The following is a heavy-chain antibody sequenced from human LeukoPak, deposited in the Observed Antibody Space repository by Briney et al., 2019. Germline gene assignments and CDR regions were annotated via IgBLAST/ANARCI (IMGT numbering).Heavy chain of an antibody. CDR1: GFTFSNYG. CDR3: AKVVQYTASTGTGLDY. J-gene: IGHJ4*02. V-gene: IGHV3-33*06. Sequence: GGSLRLSCVASGFTFSNYGMHWVSQAPGKGLDWVAAIWYDGSYKYYADSVKGRFTISRENPKNTLYLQMNSLRAEDTGIYYCAKVVQYTASTGTGLDYWGQGTLVTVSS. CDR2: IWYDGSYK. D-gene: IGHD6-13*01.